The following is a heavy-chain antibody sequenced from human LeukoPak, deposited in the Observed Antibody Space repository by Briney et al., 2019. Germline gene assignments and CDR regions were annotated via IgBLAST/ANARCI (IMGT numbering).Heavy chain of an antibody. J-gene: IGHJ3*02. CDR2: IYPGDSNT. D-gene: IGHD3-10*01. V-gene: IGHV5-51*01. Sequence: LGESLKISCKGSGYNFNTYWIGWVRQMPGKGLEWMGIIYPGDSNTRYSPSFQGQVTMSADKSISTAYLQWSSLKASDTAMYYCARSYGSGSYGGAFDIWGQGTMVTVSS. CDR3: ARSYGSGSYGGAFDI. CDR1: GYNFNTYW.